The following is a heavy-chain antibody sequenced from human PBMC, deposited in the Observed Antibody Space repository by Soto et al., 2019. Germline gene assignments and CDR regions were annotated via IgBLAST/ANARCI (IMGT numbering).Heavy chain of an antibody. CDR3: AKDGSHLAVAGTSPTSYFYGLAV. CDR1: GLTLSAYG. V-gene: IGHV3-30*18. J-gene: IGHJ6*02. Sequence: QVQLVESGGGGAQPGRSLRLSCPASGLTLSAYGLHWVRQAQGRGLEWVALVSYDGSIKYYADSVKGRFTISRDNSKNTLYLQMNSLRVEDTAVYYCAKDGSHLAVAGTSPTSYFYGLAVWGQGTTVTVSS. CDR2: VSYDGSIK. D-gene: IGHD6-19*01.